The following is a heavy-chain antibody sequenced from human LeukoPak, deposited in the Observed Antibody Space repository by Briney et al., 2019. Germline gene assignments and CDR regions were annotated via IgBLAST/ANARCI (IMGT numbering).Heavy chain of an antibody. V-gene: IGHV1-69*06. D-gene: IGHD2-2*01. J-gene: IGHJ4*02. CDR2: IIPIFGTA. CDR1: GGTFSSYA. CDR3: ARDCSSTRCQGPVFDN. Sequence: SVKVSCKASGGTFSSYAISWVRQAPGQGLEWMGRIIPIFGTANYAQKFQGRVTITADKSTSTAYMELSSLRSEDTAIYYCARDCSSTRCQGPVFDNWGQGTLVTVSS.